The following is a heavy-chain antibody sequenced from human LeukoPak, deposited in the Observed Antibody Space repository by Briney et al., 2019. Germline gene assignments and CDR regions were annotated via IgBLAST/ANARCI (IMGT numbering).Heavy chain of an antibody. V-gene: IGHV3-23*01. CDR2: ISGSGGST. J-gene: IGHJ4*02. D-gene: IGHD2-15*01. CDR1: GFAFSSNA. CDR3: AKGYRYFFHY. Sequence: GGSLRLSCAASGFAFSSNAMSWVRQAPGKGLEWVSAISGSGGSTHYADSVKGRFTISRDNSKNTLYLQVNSLRVEDTAVYYCAKGYRYFFHYWGQGTLVTVSS.